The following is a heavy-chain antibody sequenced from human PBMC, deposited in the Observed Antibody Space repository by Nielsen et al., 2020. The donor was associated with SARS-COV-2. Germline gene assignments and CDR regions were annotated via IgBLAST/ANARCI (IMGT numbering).Heavy chain of an antibody. CDR1: GFTLSSYW. V-gene: IGHV3-7*04. J-gene: IGHJ4*02. D-gene: IGHD5-18*01. CDR3: ARGPLYSYGDY. Sequence: GESLKISCAASGFTLSSYWMNWVRQAPGKGLEWVANIKQDGSEKYYGDSVKGRFTISRDNAKNSLYLHMNSLRVEDTAVYYCARGPLYSYGDYWGQGTLVTVSS. CDR2: IKQDGSEK.